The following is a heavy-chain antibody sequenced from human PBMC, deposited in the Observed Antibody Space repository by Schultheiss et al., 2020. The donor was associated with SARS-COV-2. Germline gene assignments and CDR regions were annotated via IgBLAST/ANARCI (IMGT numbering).Heavy chain of an antibody. J-gene: IGHJ4*02. CDR3: AKDRVGLDY. D-gene: IGHD2-15*01. V-gene: IGHV3-23*01. Sequence: GGSLRLSCAASGFTFSGHAMTWVRQAPGKGLEWVSAISGSATSTYYADSVRGRSTISRDKSKSTLYLQMNSLRVEDTAVYYCAKDRVGLDYWGQGTLVTVSS. CDR2: ISGSATST. CDR1: GFTFSGHA.